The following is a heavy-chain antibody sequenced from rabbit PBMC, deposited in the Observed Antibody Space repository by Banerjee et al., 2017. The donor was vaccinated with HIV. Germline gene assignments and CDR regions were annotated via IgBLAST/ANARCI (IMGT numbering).Heavy chain of an antibody. Sequence: SLEESGGDVVQPGASVTRTCTASGITLGTYWVCWVRQAPGKGLEWIACIYAGVSGSTAYASWAKGRFTISKTSSTTVTLQMTSLTAADTAPYFCARYSSDWYYFNLWGPGTLVTVS. D-gene: IGHD4-1*01. V-gene: IGHV1S40*01. CDR2: IYAGVSGST. J-gene: IGHJ4*01. CDR3: ARYSSDWYYFNL. CDR1: GITLGTYW.